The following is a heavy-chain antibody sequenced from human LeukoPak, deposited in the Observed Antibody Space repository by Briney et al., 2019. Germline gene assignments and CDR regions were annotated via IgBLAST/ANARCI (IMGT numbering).Heavy chain of an antibody. D-gene: IGHD6-13*01. CDR1: GGTFSSYA. CDR2: IIPIFGTA. CDR3: ARAAAAGTEYYYMDV. Sequence: SVKVSCKASGGTFSSYAISWVRQAPGQGLEWMGRIIPIFGTANYAQKFQGRVTITADKSTSTAYMELSSLRSEDTAVYYCARAAAAGTEYYYMDVWGKGTTVTVSS. J-gene: IGHJ6*03. V-gene: IGHV1-69*06.